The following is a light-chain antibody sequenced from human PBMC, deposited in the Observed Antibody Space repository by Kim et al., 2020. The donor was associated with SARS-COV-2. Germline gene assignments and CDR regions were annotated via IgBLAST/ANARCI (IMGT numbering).Light chain of an antibody. CDR1: SSDVGGYNY. J-gene: IGLJ2*01. CDR3: CSYAGSYTLI. CDR2: DVS. Sequence: QSALTQPRSVSGSPGQSVTISCTGTSSDVGGYNYVSWYQHHPGKAPKLMIYDVSKRSSGVPDRFSGSKSGNTASLTISGLQAEDEADYYCCSYAGSYTLIFGGGTQLTIL. V-gene: IGLV2-11*01.